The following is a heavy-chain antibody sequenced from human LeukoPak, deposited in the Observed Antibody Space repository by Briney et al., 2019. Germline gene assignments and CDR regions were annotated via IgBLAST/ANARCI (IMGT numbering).Heavy chain of an antibody. CDR1: GYSISSGYY. CDR2: IYHSGST. V-gene: IGHV4-38-2*02. Sequence: PSETLSLTCTVSGYSISSGYYWGWIRQPPGKGLEWIGSIYHSGSTYYNPSLKSRVTISVDMSKNQFSLKLSSVTAADTAVYYCARVRGGPNYYGMDVWGQGTTVTVSS. CDR3: ARVRGGPNYYGMDV. J-gene: IGHJ6*02.